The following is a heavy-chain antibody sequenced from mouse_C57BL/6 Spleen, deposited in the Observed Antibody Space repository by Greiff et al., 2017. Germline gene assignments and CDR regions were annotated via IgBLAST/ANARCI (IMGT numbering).Heavy chain of an antibody. D-gene: IGHD1-1*01. CDR2: ISSGGDYI. CDR1: GFTFSSYA. CDR3: TREERYYGSSYWYFDV. Sequence: EVKLMESGAGLVKPGGSLKLSCAASGFTFSSYAMSWVRQTPEKRLEWVAYISSGGDYIYYADTVKGRFTISRDNARNTLYLQMSSLKSEDTAMYYCTREERYYGSSYWYFDVWGTGTTVTVSS. J-gene: IGHJ1*03. V-gene: IGHV5-9-1*02.